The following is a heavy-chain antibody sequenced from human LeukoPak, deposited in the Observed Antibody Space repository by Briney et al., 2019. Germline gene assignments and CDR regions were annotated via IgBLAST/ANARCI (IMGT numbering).Heavy chain of an antibody. CDR2: IKQGGSEK. D-gene: IGHD1-26*01. V-gene: IGHV3-7*03. Sequence: GGSLRLSCAASGFLFANHWMSWVRQAPGKGLEWVADIKQGGSEKLYVDSVKGRFTIFRDDAKNSLYLQMNSLRAEDTALYYCAKAYSGSPNDAFDIWGQGTMVTVSS. CDR3: AKAYSGSPNDAFDI. J-gene: IGHJ3*02. CDR1: GFLFANHW.